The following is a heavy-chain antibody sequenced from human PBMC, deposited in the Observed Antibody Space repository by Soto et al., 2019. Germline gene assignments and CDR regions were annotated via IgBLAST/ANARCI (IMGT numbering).Heavy chain of an antibody. V-gene: IGHV1-69*13. CDR1: GGTYSSYT. D-gene: IGHD6-25*01. Sequence: SVKVSCKASGGTYSSYTFSWVRQAPGQGLQWMGGIIGIFGKTDYAQKFQGRLTIAADASTSTVYMELSSLSSEDTAVYYCATGRGSDPAGYGMDVWGQGTTVTVSS. CDR3: ATGRGSDPAGYGMDV. J-gene: IGHJ6*02. CDR2: IIGIFGKT.